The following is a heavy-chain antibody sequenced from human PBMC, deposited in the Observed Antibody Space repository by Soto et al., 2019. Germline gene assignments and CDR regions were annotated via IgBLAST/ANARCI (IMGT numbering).Heavy chain of an antibody. CDR3: ARYPRPYGGNSPIDY. CDR2: INSDGRNT. CDR1: GFSFSTYW. V-gene: IGHV3-74*01. D-gene: IGHD4-17*01. J-gene: IGHJ4*02. Sequence: EVQLVESGGGLVQPGGSLRLSCAASGFSFSTYWMHWVRQAPEKGLVWVSRINSDGRNTNYADSVRGRFTISRDNAKNTLYLQMNCLRADDTAVYYCARYPRPYGGNSPIDYWGQGTLVTVSS.